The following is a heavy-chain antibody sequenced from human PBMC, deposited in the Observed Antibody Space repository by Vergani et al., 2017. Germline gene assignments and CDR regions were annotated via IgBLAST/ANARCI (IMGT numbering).Heavy chain of an antibody. Sequence: QVQLQESGPGLVKPSQTLSLTCTVSGGSISSGSYYWSWIRQPAGKGLEWIGRIYTSGSTNYNPSLKSRVTISVETSRNQFSLKLSSVTAADTAVYYCARSYRVAARAWFDPWSQGALVTVSS. D-gene: IGHD6-6*01. CDR2: IYTSGST. CDR3: ARSYRVAARAWFDP. CDR1: GGSISSGSYY. V-gene: IGHV4-61*02. J-gene: IGHJ5*02.